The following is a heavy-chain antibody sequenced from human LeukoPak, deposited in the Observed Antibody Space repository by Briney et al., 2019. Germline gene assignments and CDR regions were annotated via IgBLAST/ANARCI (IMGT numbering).Heavy chain of an antibody. Sequence: GGSLRLSCAASGFTFSSYAMSWVRQAPGKGLEWVSAISGSGGSTYYADSVKGRFTISRDNSKNTLYLQMNSLRAEDTAVYYCAKTQAEWFGELPRPSYFDYWGQGTLVTVSS. CDR1: GFTFSSYA. CDR3: AKTQAEWFGELPRPSYFDY. D-gene: IGHD3-10*01. V-gene: IGHV3-23*01. J-gene: IGHJ4*02. CDR2: ISGSGGST.